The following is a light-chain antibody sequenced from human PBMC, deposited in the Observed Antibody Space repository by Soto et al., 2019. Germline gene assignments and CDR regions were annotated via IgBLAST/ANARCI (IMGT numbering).Light chain of an antibody. J-gene: IGLJ2*01. CDR3: QSYDSGVSASV. CDR2: SDV. CDR1: SSNIGAGFD. Sequence: QAVLTQPPSVSGAPGQRVSISCSGSSSNIGAGFDVHWYQQFPGAAPKLLIYSDVNRPSGVPYRFSASKSGTSASLTITGLQTEDEAHYYCQSYDSGVSASVFGGGTKVNVL. V-gene: IGLV1-40*01.